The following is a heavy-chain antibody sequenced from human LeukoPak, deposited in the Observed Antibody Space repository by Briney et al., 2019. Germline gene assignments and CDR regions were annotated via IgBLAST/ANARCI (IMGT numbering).Heavy chain of an antibody. CDR3: ARGYFDWLPHFDY. CDR2: IKQDGSEK. J-gene: IGHJ4*02. V-gene: IGHV3-7*01. CDR1: GFRFNNYW. Sequence: GGSLRLSXAASGFRFNNYWMTWVRQVPGKGLEWVANIKQDGSEKYYVASVKGRFTISRDNARNSLYLQMNSLRAEDTAVYYCARGYFDWLPHFDYWGQGTLVTVSS. D-gene: IGHD3-9*01.